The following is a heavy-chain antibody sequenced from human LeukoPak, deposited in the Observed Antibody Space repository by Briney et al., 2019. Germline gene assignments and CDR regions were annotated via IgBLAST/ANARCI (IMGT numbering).Heavy chain of an antibody. CDR1: GVSISSYY. CDR3: XXVGGYPYYFDY. V-gene: IGHV4-59*01. J-gene: IGHJ4*02. Sequence: SETLSLTCTVSGVSISSYYWSWIRQPPGKGLEWIGYIYYSGSTNYNPSLKSRVTISVDTSKNQFSLKLSSLTAADTAVYYFXXVGGYPYYFDYWGQGTLVTVSS. D-gene: IGHD3-22*01. CDR2: IYYSGST.